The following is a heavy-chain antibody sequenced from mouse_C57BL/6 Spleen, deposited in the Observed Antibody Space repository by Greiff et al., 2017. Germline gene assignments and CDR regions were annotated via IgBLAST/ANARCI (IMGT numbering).Heavy chain of an antibody. V-gene: IGHV1-55*01. CDR3: ARPPITTVVAHWYFDV. D-gene: IGHD1-1*01. J-gene: IGHJ1*03. Sequence: VQLQQPGAELVKPGASVKMSCKASGYTFTSYWITWVKQRPGQGLEWIGDIYPGSGSTNYNEKFKSKATLTVYTSSSTAYMQLSSLTSEDSAVYYCARPPITTVVAHWYFDVWGTGTTVTVSS. CDR2: IYPGSGST. CDR1: GYTFTSYW.